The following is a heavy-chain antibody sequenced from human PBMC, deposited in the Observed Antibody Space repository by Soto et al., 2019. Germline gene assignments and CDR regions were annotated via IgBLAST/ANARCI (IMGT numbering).Heavy chain of an antibody. Sequence: ASVKVSCKASGYTFTTYFIHWVRQAPGQGFEWLGRINPTGGDTVYAQKFQGRVSVTRDTSTSTANMELGSLRSKDTAVYYCARGVNHDSSGYYYFYWGQGTLVTVS. CDR1: GYTFTTYF. CDR2: INPTGGDT. D-gene: IGHD3-22*01. V-gene: IGHV1-46*01. J-gene: IGHJ4*02. CDR3: ARGVNHDSSGYYYFY.